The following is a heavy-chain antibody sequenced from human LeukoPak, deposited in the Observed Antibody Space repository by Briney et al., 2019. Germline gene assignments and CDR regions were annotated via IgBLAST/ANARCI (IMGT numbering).Heavy chain of an antibody. CDR2: INSDGSST. J-gene: IGHJ3*02. D-gene: IGHD1-26*01. V-gene: IGHV3-74*01. CDR1: GFTFSNSW. CDR3: AKDPRRWEPDDAFDI. Sequence: GGSLRLSCVASGFTFSNSWMHWVRQAPGKGLVWVARINSDGSSTSYADSVKGRFTISRDNAKNTLYLQMNSLRAEDTAVYYCAKDPRRWEPDDAFDIWGQGTMVTVSS.